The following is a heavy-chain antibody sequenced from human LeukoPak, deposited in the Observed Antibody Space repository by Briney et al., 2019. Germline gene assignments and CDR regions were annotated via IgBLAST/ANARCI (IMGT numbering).Heavy chain of an antibody. CDR3: AKGFGNALDY. Sequence: GGSLRLSCAASGFTFDDYAMHWVRQAPGKGLEWVSLISWDGGSTYYADSVKGRFTISRDNSKNSPYLQMNSLRAEDTALYYCAKGFGNALDYWGQGTLVTVSS. CDR1: GFTFDDYA. CDR2: ISWDGGST. J-gene: IGHJ4*02. D-gene: IGHD4-23*01. V-gene: IGHV3-43D*04.